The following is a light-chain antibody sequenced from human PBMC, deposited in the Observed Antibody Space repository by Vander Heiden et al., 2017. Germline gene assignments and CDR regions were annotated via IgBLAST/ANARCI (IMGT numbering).Light chain of an antibody. Sequence: DTQLTQSPSSLSASVGDRVVITCRASQTINIYLNWYQQRPGKVPKLLIYAASNLATGVPSRFSGSGSGTDFTLTISRLQPEDFASYFCQQRDNTPITFGGGTKVDIK. V-gene: IGKV1-39*01. CDR1: QTINIY. J-gene: IGKJ4*01. CDR2: AAS. CDR3: QQRDNTPIT.